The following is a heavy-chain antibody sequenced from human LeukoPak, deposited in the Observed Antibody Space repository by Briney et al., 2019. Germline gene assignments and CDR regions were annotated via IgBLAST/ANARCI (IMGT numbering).Heavy chain of an antibody. CDR2: ISSSGSII. J-gene: IGHJ4*02. D-gene: IGHD5-18*01. CDR3: ARDRKYTYGYYFDY. V-gene: IGHV3-48*03. CDR1: GFSLSSYE. Sequence: GGSLRLSCVASGFSLSSYEMNWARQAPRKGLEWVSYISSSGSIIYYADSVKGRFTISRDNAKNSLYLQMNSLRVEDTAVYYCARDRKYTYGYYFDYWGQGALVTVSS.